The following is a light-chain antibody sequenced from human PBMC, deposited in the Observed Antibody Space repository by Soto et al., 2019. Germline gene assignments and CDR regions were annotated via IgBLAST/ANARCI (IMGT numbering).Light chain of an antibody. CDR3: QQYGSSLTWT. J-gene: IGKJ1*01. Sequence: EIVLTQSPGTLSLSPGERATLSGRSSQSVSSSYLAWYQQKPGQAPRLLIYGASSRAAGIPDRFSGSGSGTDFTLTISRLEPEDLAVYYCQQYGSSLTWTFGQGTKVEIK. V-gene: IGKV3-20*01. CDR1: QSVSSSY. CDR2: GAS.